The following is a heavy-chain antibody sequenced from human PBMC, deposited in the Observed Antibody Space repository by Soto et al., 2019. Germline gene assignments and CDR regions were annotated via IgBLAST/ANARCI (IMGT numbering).Heavy chain of an antibody. CDR2: ISGSAGST. CDR3: TKDLWPYLPAGGEFDS. J-gene: IGHJ4*02. CDR1: GFTFSSYA. D-gene: IGHD3-16*01. Sequence: EVQLLESGGGLVQPGGSLRLSCAASGFTFSSYAMSWVRQAPGKGLEWVSAISGSAGSTYYADSVKGRFTISRDNSKYTLYLQMNSLRAEDTAVFYCTKDLWPYLPAGGEFDSWGQGTLVTVSS. V-gene: IGHV3-23*01.